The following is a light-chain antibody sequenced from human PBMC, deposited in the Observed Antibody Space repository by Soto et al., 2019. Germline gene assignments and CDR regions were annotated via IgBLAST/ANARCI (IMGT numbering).Light chain of an antibody. J-gene: IGKJ4*01. CDR3: QQYNTYPVT. V-gene: IGKV3-15*01. CDR1: QSVSSN. CDR2: GAS. Sequence: EIVMTQSPATLSVSPGERATLSCRASQSVSSNLAWYQQKPGQAPRLLMYGASTRATGIPARFSGSGSGTDFTLTISSLQPEDFATYYCQQYNTYPVTFGGGTKVEIK.